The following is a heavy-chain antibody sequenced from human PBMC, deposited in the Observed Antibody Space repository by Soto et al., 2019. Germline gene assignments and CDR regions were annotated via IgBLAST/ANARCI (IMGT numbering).Heavy chain of an antibody. V-gene: IGHV3-33*01. J-gene: IGHJ4*02. CDR1: GFTFSSYG. Sequence: LRLSCAASGFTFSSYGMHWVRQAPGEGLEWVAVIWYDGSNKYYADSVKGRFTVSRDNSKNTLYLQMNSLRAEDTAVYYCARFSHGSGSYDLDYWGQGTLVTVSS. D-gene: IGHD3-10*01. CDR2: IWYDGSNK. CDR3: ARFSHGSGSYDLDY.